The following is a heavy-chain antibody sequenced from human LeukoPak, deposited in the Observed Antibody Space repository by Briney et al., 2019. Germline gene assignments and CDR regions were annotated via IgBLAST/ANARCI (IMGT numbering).Heavy chain of an antibody. V-gene: IGHV3-23*01. CDR2: ISPSGGGT. CDR3: AQDIAWGAFEH. D-gene: IGHD7-27*01. Sequence: GGSLRLSCAASGFTFRNHGMNWVRQAPGKGLEWVSGISPSGGGTYYADSVKDRFTISRDDSKNTLSLQMNSLRVEDTALYYCAQDIAWGAFEHWGQGTLVTVSS. J-gene: IGHJ4*02. CDR1: GFTFRNHG.